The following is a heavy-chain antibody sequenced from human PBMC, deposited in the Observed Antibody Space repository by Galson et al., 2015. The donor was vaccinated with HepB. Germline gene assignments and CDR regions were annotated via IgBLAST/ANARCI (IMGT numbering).Heavy chain of an antibody. D-gene: IGHD6-19*01. V-gene: IGHV1-69*02. CDR1: GGTFSSYT. J-gene: IGHJ4*02. CDR3: ASVVSSGWTPNDY. Sequence: SCKASGGTFSSYTISWVRQAPGQGLEWMGRIIPILGIANYAQKFQGRVTITADKSTSTAYMELSSLRSEDTAVYYCASVVSSGWTPNDYWGQGTLVTVSS. CDR2: IIPILGIA.